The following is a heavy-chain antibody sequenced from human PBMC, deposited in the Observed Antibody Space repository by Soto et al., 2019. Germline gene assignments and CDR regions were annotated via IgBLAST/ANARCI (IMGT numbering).Heavy chain of an antibody. J-gene: IGHJ5*02. V-gene: IGHV3-53*04. D-gene: IGHD1-26*01. CDR2: GYSGGST. Sequence: EVQLVESGGGLVQPGGSLRLSCAASGFTVSSNYMSWVRQAPGKGREWGSLGYSGGSTYYADSVKGRFTISRHKSKNTLYLQMNNLRAEDTAVYYCARDSWEAWFDRWGQGTRVTVSS. CDR1: GFTVSSNY. CDR3: ARDSWEAWFDR.